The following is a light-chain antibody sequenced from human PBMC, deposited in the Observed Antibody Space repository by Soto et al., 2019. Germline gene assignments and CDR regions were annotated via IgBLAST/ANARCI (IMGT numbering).Light chain of an antibody. CDR1: STDVGHPYNY. J-gene: IGLJ3*02. CDR3: QSYDSDSQGV. Sequence: QSVLTQPASVSGSPGQSITISCSGTSTDVGHPYNYVSWYQQYPGKAPKLLIFGVSNRPSGISGRFSGSKSGNTASLTISGLQPEDEADYYCQSYDSDSQGVFGGGTKLTVL. CDR2: GVS. V-gene: IGLV2-14*03.